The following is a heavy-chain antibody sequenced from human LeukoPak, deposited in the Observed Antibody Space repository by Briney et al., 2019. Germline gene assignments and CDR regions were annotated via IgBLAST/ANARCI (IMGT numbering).Heavy chain of an antibody. CDR1: GFTFSDYY. V-gene: IGHV3-11*01. D-gene: IGHD5-18*01. J-gene: IGHJ6*03. Sequence: GGSLRLSCAASGFTFSDYYMSWIRQAPGKGLEWISYISNSGSTIYYADSVKGRFTISRDNDKNSLYLQMNSLRAEDTALYYCAREGGYSYGYPSYMDVWGKGTTVTVSS. CDR3: AREGGYSYGYPSYMDV. CDR2: ISNSGSTI.